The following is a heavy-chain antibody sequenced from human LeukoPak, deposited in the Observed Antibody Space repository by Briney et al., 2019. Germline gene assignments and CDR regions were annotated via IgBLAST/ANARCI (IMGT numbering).Heavy chain of an antibody. CDR3: ARSGLPMVRGVIIKSYYYYGMDV. V-gene: IGHV1-8*01. CDR1: GYTFTSYD. D-gene: IGHD3-10*01. Sequence: ASVKVSCKASGYTFTSYDINWVRQATGQGLEWMGWMNPNNGNTDYAQKFQGRVTMTRNTSISTAYMELSSLRSEDTAVYYCARSGLPMVRGVIIKSYYYYGMDVWGQGTTVTVSS. J-gene: IGHJ6*02. CDR2: MNPNNGNT.